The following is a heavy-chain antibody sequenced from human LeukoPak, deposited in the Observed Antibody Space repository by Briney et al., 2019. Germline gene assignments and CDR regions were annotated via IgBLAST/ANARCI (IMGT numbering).Heavy chain of an antibody. CDR2: IYYSGST. CDR1: GGSISSSSYY. CDR3: ATRGYDYDYVWGSYRSEGDYFDY. V-gene: IGHV4-39*07. J-gene: IGHJ4*02. D-gene: IGHD3-16*02. Sequence: PSETLSLTCTVSGGSISSSSYYWGWIRQPPGKGLEWIGSIYYSGSTYYNPSLKSRVTISVDTSKNQFSLKLSSVTAADTAVYYCATRGYDYDYVWGSYRSEGDYFDYWGQGTLVTVSS.